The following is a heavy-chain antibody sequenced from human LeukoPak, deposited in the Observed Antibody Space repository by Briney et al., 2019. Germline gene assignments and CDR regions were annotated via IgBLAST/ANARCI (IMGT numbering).Heavy chain of an antibody. CDR3: ARHPGYCSSTNCYFDY. CDR2: ISAYNGNT. Sequence: WASVKVSCKASGYTSTSYGISRVRQAPGQGLEWMGWISAYNGNTNYAQKVQGRVTMTTDTSTSTAYMELRSLTSDDTAVYYCARHPGYCSSTNCYFDYWGQGTLVTVSS. CDR1: GYTSTSYG. D-gene: IGHD2-2*01. J-gene: IGHJ4*02. V-gene: IGHV1-18*01.